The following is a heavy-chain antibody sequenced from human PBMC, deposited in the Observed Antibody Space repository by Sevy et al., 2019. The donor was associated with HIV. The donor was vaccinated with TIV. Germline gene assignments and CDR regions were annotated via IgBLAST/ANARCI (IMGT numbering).Heavy chain of an antibody. CDR1: GFTFSSYG. CDR2: ISYDGSNK. J-gene: IGHJ4*02. CDR3: AKVLEEDTQTDY. D-gene: IGHD3-3*01. Sequence: GGSLRLSCAASGFTFSSYGMHWVRQAPGKGLEWVAVISYDGSNKYYADSVKGRFTISRENSKNTLYLQMNSLRAEDTAVYYCAKVLEEDTQTDYWGQGTLVTVSS. V-gene: IGHV3-30*18.